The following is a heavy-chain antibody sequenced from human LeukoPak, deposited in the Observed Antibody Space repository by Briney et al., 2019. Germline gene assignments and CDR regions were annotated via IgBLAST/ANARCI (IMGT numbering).Heavy chain of an antibody. CDR3: ARDYYDSRGEAFDI. D-gene: IGHD3-22*01. V-gene: IGHV4-59*11. J-gene: IGHJ3*02. CDR2: IFYVGST. CDR1: GDSIGSHY. Sequence: SETLTLTCTVSGDSIGSHYWSWIRQPPGKGLEWIGYIFYVGSTNYNPSLKSRVTISVDTSKNQFSLKLNSVTAADTAVYYCARDYYDSRGEAFDIWGQGTMVTVSS.